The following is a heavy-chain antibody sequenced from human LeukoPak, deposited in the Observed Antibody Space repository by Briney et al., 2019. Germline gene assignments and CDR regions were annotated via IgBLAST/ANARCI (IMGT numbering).Heavy chain of an antibody. Sequence: ASVKVSCKASGYTFTSYGISWVRQAPGQGFECMGWISAYNGNTNYAQKLQGRVTMTTDTSTSTAYMELRSLRSDDTAVYYCARDQGIVGATAAFEIWGQGTMVTVSS. V-gene: IGHV1-18*01. D-gene: IGHD1-26*01. J-gene: IGHJ3*02. CDR2: ISAYNGNT. CDR1: GYTFTSYG. CDR3: ARDQGIVGATAAFEI.